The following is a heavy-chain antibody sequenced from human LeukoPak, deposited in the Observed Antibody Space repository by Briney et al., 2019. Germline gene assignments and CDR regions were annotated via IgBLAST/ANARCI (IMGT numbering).Heavy chain of an antibody. J-gene: IGHJ4*02. CDR2: IYYSGST. D-gene: IGHD6-13*01. CDR3: ARSSSWYSPFDY. Sequence: PSETLSLTCTVSGGSISSYYWSWIRQPPGKGLEWIGYIYYSGSTNYNPSLKSRVTISVDTSKNQFSLKLSSVTAADTAVYYCARSSSWYSPFDYWGRGTLVTVSS. V-gene: IGHV4-59*01. CDR1: GGSISSYY.